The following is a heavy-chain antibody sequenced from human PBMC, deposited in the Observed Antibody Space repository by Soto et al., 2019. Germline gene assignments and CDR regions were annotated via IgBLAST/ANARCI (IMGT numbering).Heavy chain of an antibody. CDR2: INLNSGGT. CDR3: ASDSRYGSGSYSHHPYYYYYFMDV. CDR1: GYTFTGYY. Sequence: ASVKATCTACGYTFTGYYMHWVRQAPGQGLEWMGWINLNSGGTNYAQKFQGRVTMTRDTSTSTVYMELSSLRSEDTAVYYCASDSRYGSGSYSHHPYYYYYFMDVWGKGTTVTVSS. J-gene: IGHJ6*03. D-gene: IGHD3-10*01. V-gene: IGHV1-2*02.